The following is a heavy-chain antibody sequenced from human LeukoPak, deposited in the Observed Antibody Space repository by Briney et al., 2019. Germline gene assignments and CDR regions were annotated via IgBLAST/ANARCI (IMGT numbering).Heavy chain of an antibody. Sequence: GESLKISCKGSGYSFTSYWIGWVRQMPGKGLEWMGIIYPGDSDTRYSPSFQGQVTISADKSISIAYLQWSSLKASDTAMYYCARPCSSTSCYDAFDIWGQGTMVTVSS. CDR3: ARPCSSTSCYDAFDI. V-gene: IGHV5-51*01. CDR2: IYPGDSDT. D-gene: IGHD2-2*01. CDR1: GYSFTSYW. J-gene: IGHJ3*02.